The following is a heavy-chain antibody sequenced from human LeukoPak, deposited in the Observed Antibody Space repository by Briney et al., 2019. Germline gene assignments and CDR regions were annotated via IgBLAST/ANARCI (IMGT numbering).Heavy chain of an antibody. D-gene: IGHD1-26*01. V-gene: IGHV1-46*01. CDR2: INPSGGST. Sequence: ASVKVSCKASGYTFTSYYMHWVRQAPGQGLEWMGIINPSGGSTSYAQKFQGRVTMTRDTSTSTVYMELSSLRSEDTAVYYCASEWELRGTFDYWGQGTLVTVSS. CDR3: ASEWELRGTFDY. CDR1: GYTFTSYY. J-gene: IGHJ4*02.